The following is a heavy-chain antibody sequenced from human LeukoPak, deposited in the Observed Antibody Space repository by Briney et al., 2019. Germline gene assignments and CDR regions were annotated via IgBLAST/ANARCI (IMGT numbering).Heavy chain of an antibody. V-gene: IGHV3-74*01. D-gene: IGHD5/OR15-5a*01. CDR2: IKSDGSRT. J-gene: IGHJ6*03. Sequence: GGSLRLSCAASGFTFRSYWMHWVRQAPGKGLVWVSRIKSDGSRTSYADSVKGRFTISRDNAKNTLYLQMNSLRAEDTAVYYCAYSTYYYYYMDVWGKGTTVTISS. CDR3: AYSTYYYYYMDV. CDR1: GFTFRSYW.